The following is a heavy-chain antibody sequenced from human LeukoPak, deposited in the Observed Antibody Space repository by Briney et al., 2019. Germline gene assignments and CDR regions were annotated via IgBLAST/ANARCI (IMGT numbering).Heavy chain of an antibody. D-gene: IGHD2-15*01. J-gene: IGHJ6*04. CDR3: ARRYCSGGSCRNTRSYYYYYGMDV. CDR2: ISSSGSTI. Sequence: GGSLRLSCAASGFTFSSYEMNWVRQAPGKGLEWVSYISSSGSTIYYADSVKGRLTISRDNAKNSLYLQMNSVRAEDTAVYYCARRYCSGGSCRNTRSYYYYYGMDVWGKGTTVTVSS. CDR1: GFTFSSYE. V-gene: IGHV3-48*03.